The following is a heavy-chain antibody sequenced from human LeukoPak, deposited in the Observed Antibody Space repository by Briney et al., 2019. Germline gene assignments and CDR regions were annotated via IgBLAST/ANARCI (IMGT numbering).Heavy chain of an antibody. CDR3: ARDPYSSGWYKDAFDI. CDR2: ISGSSSYI. D-gene: IGHD6-19*01. V-gene: IGHV3-21*01. CDR1: GFTFRSYS. Sequence: PGGSLRLSCAASGFTFRSYSMNWVRQAPGKGLEWVSSISGSSSYINYADSVKGRFTISRDNAQNSLFLQLNSLRAEDTAVYYCARDPYSSGWYKDAFDIWGQGTMVTVSS. J-gene: IGHJ3*02.